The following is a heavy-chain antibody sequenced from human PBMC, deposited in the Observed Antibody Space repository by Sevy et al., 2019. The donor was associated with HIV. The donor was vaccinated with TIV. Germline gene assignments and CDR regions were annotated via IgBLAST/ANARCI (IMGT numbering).Heavy chain of an antibody. CDR2: ISNDGINE. J-gene: IGHJ6*02. Sequence: GGSLRLPCIGSGFFFSYYGIHWVRQSPGKGLDWVALISNDGINEYYADSVKGRFTISRDNSKNTVYLEMNSLRNEDTAIYFCANAYSGSYSHSYLYALDVWGQGTTVTVSS. V-gene: IGHV3-30*18. CDR3: ANAYSGSYSHSYLYALDV. D-gene: IGHD1-26*01. CDR1: GFFFSYYG.